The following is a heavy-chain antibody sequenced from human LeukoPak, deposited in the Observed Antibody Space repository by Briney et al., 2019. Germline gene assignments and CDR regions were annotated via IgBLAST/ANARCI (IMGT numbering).Heavy chain of an antibody. CDR2: IYYSEIT. Sequence: SETLSLTCTASGGSITSYYWSWIRQPPGKGLEYIGYIYYSEITNYNPSLKSRVSISVDTSKNQFSLKLSSVTAADTAVYYCARLSNTGSYQYYFDYWGQGTLVTVSS. CDR1: GGSITSYY. J-gene: IGHJ4*02. CDR3: ARLSNTGSYQYYFDY. V-gene: IGHV4-59*01. D-gene: IGHD1-26*01.